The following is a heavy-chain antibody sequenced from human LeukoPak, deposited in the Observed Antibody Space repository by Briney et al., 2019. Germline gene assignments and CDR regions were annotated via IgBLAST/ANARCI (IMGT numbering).Heavy chain of an antibody. CDR2: ISSSTSYM. D-gene: IGHD2-15*01. V-gene: IGHV3-21*01. CDR3: ARTTLCSGASCYWDFDN. CDR1: GFTFSDYG. Sequence: PGGSLRLSCAASGFTFSDYGMNWVHQAPGKGLEWVSSISSSTSYMYYADSVKGRFTIYRDNAMNSLYLQMISLRAEDTAIYFCARTTLCSGASCYWDFDNWGQGTLVTVSS. J-gene: IGHJ4*02.